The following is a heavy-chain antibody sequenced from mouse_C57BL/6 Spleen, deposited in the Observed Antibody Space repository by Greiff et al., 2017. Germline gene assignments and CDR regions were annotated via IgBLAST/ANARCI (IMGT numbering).Heavy chain of an antibody. J-gene: IGHJ1*03. CDR2: IYPGSGSP. CDR3: ARGGDDYDHWYVDV. Sequence: VQLQQSGAELVKPGASVKMSCKASGYTFTSYWITWVKQRPGQGLEWIGDIYPGSGSPNYNEKFKSKTTLTVDTSSSTAYMQLSRLTSEDSAVXDGARGGDDYDHWYVDVWGTGTTVTVSS. CDR1: GYTFTSYW. D-gene: IGHD2-4*01. V-gene: IGHV1-55*01.